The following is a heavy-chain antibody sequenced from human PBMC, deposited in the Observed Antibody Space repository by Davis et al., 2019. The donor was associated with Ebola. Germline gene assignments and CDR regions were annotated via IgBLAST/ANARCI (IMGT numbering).Heavy chain of an antibody. J-gene: IGHJ5*02. CDR2: IKQDGSEK. CDR3: AKGPPLEWFDP. D-gene: IGHD3-3*01. CDR1: GFTFSSYW. V-gene: IGHV3-7*03. Sequence: GESLKISCAASGFTFSSYWMSWVRQAPGKGLEWVANIKQDGSEKYYVDSVKGRFTISRDNAKNSLYLQMNSLRAEDTAVYYCAKGPPLEWFDPWGQGTLVTVSS.